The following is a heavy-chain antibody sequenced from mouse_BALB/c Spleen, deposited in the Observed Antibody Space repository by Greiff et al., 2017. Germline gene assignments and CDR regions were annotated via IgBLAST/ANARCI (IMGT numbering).Heavy chain of an antibody. CDR2: IDPETGGT. J-gene: IGHJ2*01. CDR1: GYTFTDYE. Sequence: QFQLQQSGAELVRPGASVTLSCKASGYTFTDYEMHWVKQTPVHGLEWIGAIDPETGGTAYNQKFKGKATLTADKSSSTAYMELRSLTSEDSAVYYSTTAHLDYWGQGTTLTVSS. V-gene: IGHV1-15*01. CDR3: TTAHLDY. D-gene: IGHD1-2*01.